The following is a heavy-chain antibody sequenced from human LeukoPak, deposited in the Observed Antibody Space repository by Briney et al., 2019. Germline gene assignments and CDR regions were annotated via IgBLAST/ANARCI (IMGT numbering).Heavy chain of an antibody. CDR1: GDSISNSNYY. J-gene: IGHJ3*02. CDR2: IYYSGIT. V-gene: IGHV4-39*01. CDR3: ASLTSNDAFDI. Sequence: PSETLSLTCTVSGDSISNSNYYWAWIRQPPGKGLEWIASIYYSGITYYNPSLRSRVTISVDTPKNQFSLKLNSVTAADTAVYYCASLTSNDAFDIWGRGTMVTISS.